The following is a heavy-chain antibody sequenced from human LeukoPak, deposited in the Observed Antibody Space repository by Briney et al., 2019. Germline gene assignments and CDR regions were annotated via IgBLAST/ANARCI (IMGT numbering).Heavy chain of an antibody. J-gene: IGHJ4*02. CDR3: AARPKYADY. CDR2: IESKTEGETT. CDR1: GFIFSNAW. V-gene: IGHV3-15*04. Sequence: GWSLRLSCAASGFIFSNAWMSWVRQPPGKGLEWVGRIESKTEGETTDYAAPVKGRFTISRDDSKNTLYLQMNSLETEDTAVYYCAARPKYADYWGQGTLVTVSS.